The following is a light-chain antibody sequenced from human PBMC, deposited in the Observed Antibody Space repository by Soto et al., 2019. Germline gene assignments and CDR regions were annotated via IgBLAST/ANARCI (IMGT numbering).Light chain of an antibody. V-gene: IGKV3-20*01. Sequence: EIVMTQSPGTLSLSPGERSTLSCMASQSVSSRLAWYQQKPCQAPRLLLSGASSRATGIPDRFSGSGPGTDFTLTLSRLEHEDFAXXXCQHYVERXPITFGQGTRLEIK. CDR2: GAS. CDR3: QHYVERXPIT. CDR1: QSVSSR. J-gene: IGKJ5*01.